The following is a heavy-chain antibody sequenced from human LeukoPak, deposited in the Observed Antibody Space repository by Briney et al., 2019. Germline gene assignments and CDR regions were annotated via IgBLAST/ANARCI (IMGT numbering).Heavy chain of an antibody. CDR1: GYTFTSYD. J-gene: IGHJ5*02. CDR3: ARGVTIFGVARRITKLYNWFDP. V-gene: IGHV1-8*01. Sequence: ASVKVSCKASGYTFTSYDINWVPQATGQGLEWMGWMNPNSGNTGYAQKFQGRVTMTRNTSISTAYMELGSLRSEDTAVYYCARGVTIFGVARRITKLYNWFDPWGQGTLVTVSS. CDR2: MNPNSGNT. D-gene: IGHD3-3*01.